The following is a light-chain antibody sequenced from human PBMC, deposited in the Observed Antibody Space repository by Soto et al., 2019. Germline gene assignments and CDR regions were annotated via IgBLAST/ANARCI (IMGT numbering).Light chain of an antibody. J-gene: IGKJ3*01. V-gene: IGKV3-20*01. CDR1: QSVAANY. Sequence: EVVLTLSPGTLSLSPGERATLSCSASQSVAANYLAWYQQKRGQAPSLLIYGASSRATGIPYRFSGSGSGTDFTLTISRLEPEDFSVYYCHQYGTAPLTFGPGTKVDIK. CDR2: GAS. CDR3: HQYGTAPLT.